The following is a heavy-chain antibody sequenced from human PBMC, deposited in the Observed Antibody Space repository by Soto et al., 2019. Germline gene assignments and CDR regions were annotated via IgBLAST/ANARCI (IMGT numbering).Heavy chain of an antibody. CDR2: IYHSGST. CDR3: ARGQVEAAQH. V-gene: IGHV4-30-2*01. J-gene: IGHJ4*02. Sequence: QLQLQESGSGLVKPSQTLSLTCAVSGGSIGSGSYCWSWIRQPPGKSLEWIGYIYHSGSTYYNPSLKSRVSISVDRSKNQFSLKLSAVTAADTAVYYCARGQVEAAQHWGQGTLVTVSS. CDR1: GGSIGSGSYC. D-gene: IGHD2-15*01.